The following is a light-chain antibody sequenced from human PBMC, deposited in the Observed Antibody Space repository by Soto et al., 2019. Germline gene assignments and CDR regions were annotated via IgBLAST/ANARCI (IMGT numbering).Light chain of an antibody. CDR2: GGS. V-gene: IGKV3-20*01. J-gene: IGKJ2*01. Sequence: IVLTQSPGTLSLSPGERATLSCRASQSVSSSYLAWYQQKPGQSPRLVIYGGSTRAIGIPARFSGSGPGTDFTLTISRLEPEDFAIYYCQQYGSSQYTFGQGTKVDIK. CDR1: QSVSSSY. CDR3: QQYGSSQYT.